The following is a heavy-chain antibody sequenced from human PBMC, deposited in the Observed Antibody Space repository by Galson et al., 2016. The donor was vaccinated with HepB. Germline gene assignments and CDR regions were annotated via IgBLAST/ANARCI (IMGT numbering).Heavy chain of an antibody. CDR2: IYPGDSDT. Sequence: QSGAEVTKPGESLRISCKASGYSFTTYWIGWVRQMPGKGLEWMGIIYPGDSDTKYSPSFQGQVTISAGKFIRTAYLQWSSLKASDTAMYYCVRHGGGYYNSPDAFDMWGQGSMVTVSS. J-gene: IGHJ3*02. V-gene: IGHV5-51*01. D-gene: IGHD3-16*01. CDR3: VRHGGGYYNSPDAFDM. CDR1: GYSFTTYW.